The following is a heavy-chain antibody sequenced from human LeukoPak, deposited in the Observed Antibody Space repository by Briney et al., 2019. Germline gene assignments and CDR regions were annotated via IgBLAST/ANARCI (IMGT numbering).Heavy chain of an antibody. Sequence: PAGSLRLSCAASGFTFSSYWMHWVRQAPGKGLVWVSRVISDGSGTLYADSVKGRFTISRDNAKNTLYLQMNSLRAEDTAVYYCTRSSAYSYGLSWGQGTLVTVSS. CDR2: VISDGSGT. J-gene: IGHJ4*02. D-gene: IGHD5-18*01. CDR3: TRSSAYSYGLS. CDR1: GFTFSSYW. V-gene: IGHV3-74*01.